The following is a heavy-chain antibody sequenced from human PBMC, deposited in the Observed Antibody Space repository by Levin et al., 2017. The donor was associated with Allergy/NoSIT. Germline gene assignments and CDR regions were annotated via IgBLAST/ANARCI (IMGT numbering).Heavy chain of an antibody. CDR2: ISSSSSYI. V-gene: IGHV3-21*01. Sequence: GESLKISCAASGFTFSSYSMNWVRQAPGKGLEWVSSISSSSSYIYYADSVKGRFTISRDNAKNSLYLQMNSLRAEDTAVYYCARDRGSTSALHYYYYYGMDVWGQGTTVTVSS. CDR1: GFTFSSYS. CDR3: ARDRGSTSALHYYYYYGMDV. D-gene: IGHD2-2*01. J-gene: IGHJ6*02.